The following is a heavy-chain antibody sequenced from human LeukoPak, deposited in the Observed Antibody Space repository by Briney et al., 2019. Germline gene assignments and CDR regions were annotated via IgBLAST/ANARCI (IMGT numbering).Heavy chain of an antibody. Sequence: GGSLRLSCAASGFTFSNYAMSWVRQAPGKGLEWVSAISSNGGSTYYADSVKGRFTISRDNSKNTLCLQMNSLRADDTAVYYCAKYQLPDRRVDXWGQGTLVTV. V-gene: IGHV3-23*01. CDR3: AKYQLPDRRVDX. D-gene: IGHD4-23*01. J-gene: IGHJ4*02. CDR2: ISSNGGST. CDR1: GFTFSNYA.